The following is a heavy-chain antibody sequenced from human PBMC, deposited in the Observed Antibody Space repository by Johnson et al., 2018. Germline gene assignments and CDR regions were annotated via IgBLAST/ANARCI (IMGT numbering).Heavy chain of an antibody. V-gene: IGHV3-30*04. Sequence: QVQLVESGGGVVQPGRSLRLSCAASGFTFSSYAMHWVRQAPGKGLEWVAVISYDGSNKNYADSVKGRFTISRDNSKNTLYLQMNSLRAEDMAVYYCAKSPYCYETPAYYIDVWGKGTTVTVSS. D-gene: IGHD2-2*01. CDR1: GFTFSSYA. J-gene: IGHJ6*03. CDR3: AKSPYCYETPAYYIDV. CDR2: ISYDGSNK.